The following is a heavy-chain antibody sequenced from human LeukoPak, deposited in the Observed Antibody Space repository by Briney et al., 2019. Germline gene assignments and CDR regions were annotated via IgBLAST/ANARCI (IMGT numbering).Heavy chain of an antibody. J-gene: IGHJ6*03. CDR1: GGSISSGSYY. CDR3: ARLGYCSSTSCPLQGDYMDV. CDR2: IYTSGST. Sequence: SQTLSLTCTVSGGSISSGSYYWSWIRQPAGKGLEWIGRIYTSGSTNYNPSLKSRVTISVDTSKNQFSLKLSSVTAADTAVYYCARLGYCSSTSCPLQGDYMDVWGKGTTVTVSS. D-gene: IGHD2-2*01. V-gene: IGHV4-61*02.